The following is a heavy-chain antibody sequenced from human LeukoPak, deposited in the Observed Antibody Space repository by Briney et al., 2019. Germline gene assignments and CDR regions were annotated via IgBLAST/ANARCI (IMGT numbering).Heavy chain of an antibody. D-gene: IGHD1-1*01. CDR2: ISSDGGST. CDR3: ARVRPGSYFDY. CDR1: GFTFSNYW. V-gene: IGHV3-74*03. Sequence: GRSLRLSCAASGFTFSNYWMYWVRQAPGKGLVCVSRISSDGGSTAYADSVKGRFTISRDNAKNTLYLQVNSLRAEDSAVYYCARVRPGSYFDYWGQGTLVTVSS. J-gene: IGHJ4*02.